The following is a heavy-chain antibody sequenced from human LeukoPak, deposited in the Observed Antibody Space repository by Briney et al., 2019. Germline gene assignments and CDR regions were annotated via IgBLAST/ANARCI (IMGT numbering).Heavy chain of an antibody. Sequence: ASVKVSCKASGYTFTGYYMHWVRQAPGQGLEWMGWINPNSGGTNYAQKFQGWVTMTRDTSISTAYMELSRLRSEDTAVYYCARATVEMSDAFDIWGQGTMVTVSS. CDR1: GYTFTGYY. CDR3: ARATVEMSDAFDI. CDR2: INPNSGGT. D-gene: IGHD5-24*01. V-gene: IGHV1-2*04. J-gene: IGHJ3*02.